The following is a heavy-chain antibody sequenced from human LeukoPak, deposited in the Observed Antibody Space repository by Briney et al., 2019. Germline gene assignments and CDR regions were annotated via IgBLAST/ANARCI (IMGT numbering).Heavy chain of an antibody. J-gene: IGHJ4*02. D-gene: IGHD6-13*01. CDR2: INHSGST. CDR3: ARVLYSSSWYYFDY. V-gene: IGHV4-34*01. CDR1: GGSFSVHY. Sequence: SETLSLTCAVYGGSFSVHYWSWIRQPPGKGLEWIGEINHSGSTNYNPSLKSRVTISVDTSKNQFSLKLSSVTAANTAVYYCARVLYSSSWYYFDYWGQGTLVTVSS.